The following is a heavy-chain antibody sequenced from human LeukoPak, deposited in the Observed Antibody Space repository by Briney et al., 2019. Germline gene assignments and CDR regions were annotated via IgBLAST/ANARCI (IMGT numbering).Heavy chain of an antibody. J-gene: IGHJ6*03. D-gene: IGHD3-10*01. V-gene: IGHV4-61*02. CDR3: ARGFAARVADYYYYMDV. CDR1: GGSISSGSYY. Sequence: SETLSLTCTVSGGSISSGSYYWSWIRQPAGKGLEWIGRIYTSGSTNYNPSLKSRVTISVDTSKNQFSLKLSSVTAADTAVYYCARGFAARVADYYYYMDVWGKGTTVTVSS. CDR2: IYTSGST.